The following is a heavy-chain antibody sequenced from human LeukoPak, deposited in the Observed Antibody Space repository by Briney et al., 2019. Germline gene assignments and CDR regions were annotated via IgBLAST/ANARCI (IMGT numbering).Heavy chain of an antibody. CDR2: IYYSGST. J-gene: IGHJ4*02. V-gene: IGHV4-39*07. CDR1: GGSISSSNYY. Sequence: SETLSLTCTVSGGSISSSNYYWGWIRQPPGKGLEWIGSIYYSGSTYYNPSLKSRVTISVDTSKNQFSLKLSSVTAADTAVYYCARDRLRYFDYWGQGTLVTVSS. D-gene: IGHD2-15*01. CDR3: ARDRLRYFDY.